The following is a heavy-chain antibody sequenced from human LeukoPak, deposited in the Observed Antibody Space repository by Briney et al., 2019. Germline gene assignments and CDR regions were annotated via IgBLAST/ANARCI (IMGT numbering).Heavy chain of an antibody. CDR3: ARRNIEVAGNSFDY. V-gene: IGHV5-51*01. CDR2: IYPGDSNS. J-gene: IGHJ4*02. CDR1: GYSFTSYW. Sequence: GESLKISCRGSGYSFTSYWIGWVRQMPGKGLEWMGIIYPGDSNSAYSPSFQGQVTMSVDRSMNTAYLKWTSLKASDTAMYYCARRNIEVAGNSFDYWGQGTLVTVSS. D-gene: IGHD6-19*01.